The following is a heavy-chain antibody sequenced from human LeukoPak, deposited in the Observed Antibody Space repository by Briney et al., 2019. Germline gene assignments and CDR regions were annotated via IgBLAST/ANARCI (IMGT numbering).Heavy chain of an antibody. J-gene: IGHJ6*02. Sequence: PGGSLRLSCAASGFTFSSYGMHWVRQAPGKGLEWVAFIRYDGSNKYYADSVKGRFTISRDNSKNTLYLQMNSLRAEDTAVYYCAKSPRDILTGYYNWGMDVWGQGTTVTVSS. CDR3: AKSPRDILTGYYNWGMDV. CDR2: IRYDGSNK. V-gene: IGHV3-30*02. D-gene: IGHD3-9*01. CDR1: GFTFSSYG.